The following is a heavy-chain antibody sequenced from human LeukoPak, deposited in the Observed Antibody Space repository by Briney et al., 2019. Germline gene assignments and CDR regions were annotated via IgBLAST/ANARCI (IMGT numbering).Heavy chain of an antibody. J-gene: IGHJ4*02. CDR3: ASIQRRFLEWLPEKN. Sequence: SVKLSCKASGGTFSSYDISWVRQAPGQGLEWMGRIIPIFGIANYAQKFQGRVTITADKSTSTAYMELSSLRSEDTAVYYCASIQRRFLEWLPEKNWGQGTLVTVSS. D-gene: IGHD3-3*01. CDR1: GGTFSSYD. V-gene: IGHV1-69*04. CDR2: IIPIFGIA.